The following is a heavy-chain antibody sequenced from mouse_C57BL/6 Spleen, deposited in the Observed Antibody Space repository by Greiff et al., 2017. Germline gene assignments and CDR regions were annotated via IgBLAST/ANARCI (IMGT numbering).Heavy chain of an antibody. V-gene: IGHV1-19*01. D-gene: IGHD1-1*01. Sequence: EVQLQQSGPVLVKPGASVKMSCKASGYTFTDYYMNWVKQSHGKSLEWIGVINPYNGGTSYNQKFKGKATLTVDKSSSTAYMELNSLTSEDSAVYYCARVTTVEEEAWFAYWGQGTLVTVSA. CDR2: INPYNGGT. CDR3: ARVTTVEEEAWFAY. CDR1: GYTFTDYY. J-gene: IGHJ3*01.